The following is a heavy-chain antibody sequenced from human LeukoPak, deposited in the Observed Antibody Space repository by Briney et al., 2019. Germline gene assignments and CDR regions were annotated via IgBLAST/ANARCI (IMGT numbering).Heavy chain of an antibody. CDR3: ARVEGDLYYDFWSGYLSPLDY. CDR2: INPNSGGT. V-gene: IGHV1-2*02. D-gene: IGHD3-3*01. CDR1: GYTFTGYY. J-gene: IGHJ4*02. Sequence: ASVKVSCKASGYTFTGYYMHWVRQAPGQGLEWMGWINPNSGGTNYAQKFQGRVTMTRDTSISTAYMELSRLRSDDTAVYYCARVEGDLYYDFWSGYLSPLDYWGQGTLVTVSS.